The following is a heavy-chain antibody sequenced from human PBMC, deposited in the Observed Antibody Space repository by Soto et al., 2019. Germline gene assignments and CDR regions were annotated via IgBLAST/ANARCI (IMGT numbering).Heavy chain of an antibody. Sequence: QVQLVQSGAEVKKPGSSVKVSCKASGGTFSSYAISWVRQAPGQGLEWMGGIIPIFGTANYAQKFQGRVTITADESTSTAYLELSSLRSEDTAVYYGARGGPYYDDSSGRAAFDVWGQGTMVTVSS. CDR2: IIPIFGTA. V-gene: IGHV1-69*12. CDR1: GGTFSSYA. CDR3: ARGGPYYDDSSGRAAFDV. J-gene: IGHJ3*01. D-gene: IGHD3-22*01.